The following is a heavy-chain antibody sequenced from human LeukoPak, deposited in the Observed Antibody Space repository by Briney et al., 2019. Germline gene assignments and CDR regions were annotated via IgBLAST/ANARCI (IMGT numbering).Heavy chain of an antibody. Sequence: GGSLRLSCAASGFTVSSNYMSWVRQAPGKGLEWVSIIHSGGSTFYADSVKGRFTISRDNAKKSLDVQMTSLRVEDTAVYYCARDQDSSGWDMNFDLWGRGSRVTVSS. CDR2: IHSGGST. CDR1: GFTVSSNY. J-gene: IGHJ2*01. V-gene: IGHV3-53*01. D-gene: IGHD3-22*01. CDR3: ARDQDSSGWDMNFDL.